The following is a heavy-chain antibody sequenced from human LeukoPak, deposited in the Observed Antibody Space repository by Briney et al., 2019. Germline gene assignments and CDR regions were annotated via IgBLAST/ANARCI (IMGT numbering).Heavy chain of an antibody. Sequence: GGSLRLSCAASGFTFSSYAMSWVRQAPGKGLEWVSAISGSGGSTYYADSVKGRFTISRDNSKNTLYLQMNSLRAEDTAVYYCERTSVEWDGHSYYYYYYMDVWAKGPRSPSP. J-gene: IGHJ6*03. CDR1: GFTFSSYA. CDR3: ERTSVEWDGHSYYYYYYMDV. D-gene: IGHD1-26*01. CDR2: ISGSGGST. V-gene: IGHV3-23*01.